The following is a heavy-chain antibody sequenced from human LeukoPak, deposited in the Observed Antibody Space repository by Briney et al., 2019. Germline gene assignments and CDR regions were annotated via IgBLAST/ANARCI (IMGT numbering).Heavy chain of an antibody. J-gene: IGHJ4*02. CDR3: AKRGVVIRAILVGFHKEAYYFDS. V-gene: IGHV3-23*01. CDR1: GITLSNYG. Sequence: GGSLRLSCAVSGITLSNYGMSWVRQSPGKGLEWVAGISGSGGRTTYADSVKGRFTISRDNPKNTLYLQMSSLRAEDTAVYFCAKRGVVIRAILVGFHKEAYYFDSWGQGALVTVSS. CDR2: ISGSGGRT. D-gene: IGHD2-21*01.